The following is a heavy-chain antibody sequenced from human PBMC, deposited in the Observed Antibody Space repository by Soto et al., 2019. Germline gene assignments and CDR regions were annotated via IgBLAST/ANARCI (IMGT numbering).Heavy chain of an antibody. CDR2: IYYSGST. Sequence: PSETLSLTCTVSGGSISSSSYYWGWIRQPPGKGLEWIGSIYYSGSTYYNPSLKSRVTISVDTSKNQFSLKLSSVTAADTAVYYCARSVDTAMGHFDYWGQGTLVTVSS. V-gene: IGHV4-39*01. J-gene: IGHJ4*02. D-gene: IGHD5-18*01. CDR3: ARSVDTAMGHFDY. CDR1: GGSISSSSYY.